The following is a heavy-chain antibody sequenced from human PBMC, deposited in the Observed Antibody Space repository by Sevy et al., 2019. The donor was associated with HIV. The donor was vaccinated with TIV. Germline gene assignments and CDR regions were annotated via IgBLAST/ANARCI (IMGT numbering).Heavy chain of an antibody. CDR3: AKGDRTFYGLDV. D-gene: IGHD2-15*01. CDR2: ISGRAGST. Sequence: RGCLRLSCAASGFTFSTYTMSWVRQAPGKGLERVSAISGRAGSTYYADLVQGRFTISRDKSKNTLYLQMNSLRAEDTAVYHCAKGDRTFYGLDVWGQGTTVTVSS. V-gene: IGHV3-23*01. J-gene: IGHJ6*02. CDR1: GFTFSTYT.